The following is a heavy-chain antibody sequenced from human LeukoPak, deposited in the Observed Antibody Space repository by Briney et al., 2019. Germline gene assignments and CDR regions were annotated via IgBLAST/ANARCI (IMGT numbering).Heavy chain of an antibody. V-gene: IGHV4-4*07. CDR1: GGSISSYY. CDR3: ARETGWFGESAFDY. D-gene: IGHD3-10*01. Sequence: SETLSPTCTVSGGSISSYYWSWIRQPAGKGLEWIGRIYTSGSTNYNPSLKSRVTMSVDTSKNQFSLKLSSVTAADTAVYYCARETGWFGESAFDYWGQGTLVTVSS. J-gene: IGHJ4*02. CDR2: IYTSGST.